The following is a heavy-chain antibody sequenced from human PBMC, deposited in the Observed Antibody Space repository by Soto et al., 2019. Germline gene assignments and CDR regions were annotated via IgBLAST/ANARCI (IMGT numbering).Heavy chain of an antibody. CDR3: ARDRVMRGNAYYYGMDV. J-gene: IGHJ6*02. D-gene: IGHD2-21*01. CDR2: IIPRFAAP. Sequence: QVLLVQSGAEVKKPGSSVKVSCKTSGGTFSSFAISWVRLAPGHGLEWMGVIIPRFAAPTYAQKFQGRVSITADESTRTAYMELSSLRSDDTAVYYCARDRVMRGNAYYYGMDVWGQGTTVTVS. V-gene: IGHV1-69*12. CDR1: GGTFSSFA.